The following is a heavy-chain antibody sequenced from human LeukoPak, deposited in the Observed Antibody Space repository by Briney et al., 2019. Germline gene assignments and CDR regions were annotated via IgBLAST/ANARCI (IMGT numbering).Heavy chain of an antibody. D-gene: IGHD2-2*01. CDR2: KKEDGREK. CDR3: AKDGIRYCSSTSCPAQYYGVDV. V-gene: IGHV3-7*03. CDR1: GFIFSSNR. Sequence: PGGSLRLSCAASGFIFSSNRRSWVRKDRGKVLPCVPNKKEDGREKYYVDSVKGRFTISRDNAKNSLYLQTNSLRAEDTAFFFQAKDGIRYCSSTSCPAQYYGVDVWGKGTTVTVSS. J-gene: IGHJ6*04.